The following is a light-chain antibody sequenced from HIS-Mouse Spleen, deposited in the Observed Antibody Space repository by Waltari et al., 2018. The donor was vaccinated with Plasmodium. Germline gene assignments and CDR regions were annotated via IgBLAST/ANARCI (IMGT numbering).Light chain of an antibody. V-gene: IGLV1-44*01. CDR2: SNN. Sequence: QSVLTQPPSASGTPGQRVPIYCSGSSPNIGKNTVNWYHQLPGTAPKLLIYSNNQRPSGVPDRFSGSKSGTSASLAISGLQSEDEADYYCAAWDDSLNGPVFGGGTKLTVL. CDR1: SPNIGKNT. CDR3: AAWDDSLNGPV. J-gene: IGLJ3*02.